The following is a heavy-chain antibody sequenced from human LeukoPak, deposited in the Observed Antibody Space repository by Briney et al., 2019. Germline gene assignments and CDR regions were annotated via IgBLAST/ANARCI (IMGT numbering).Heavy chain of an antibody. CDR3: ARSQDDIAASTWRNLRFDP. CDR2: IYYSGST. D-gene: IGHD6-13*01. Sequence: SETLSLTCTVSGGSISRYYWSWIRPPPGRGLEWIGYIYYSGSTNYNPALKRRVTISVDTSKDQFSLKLSSVTAADTAVYYCARSQDDIAASTWRNLRFDPWGQGTLVTVSS. J-gene: IGHJ5*02. CDR1: GGSISRYY. V-gene: IGHV4-59*01.